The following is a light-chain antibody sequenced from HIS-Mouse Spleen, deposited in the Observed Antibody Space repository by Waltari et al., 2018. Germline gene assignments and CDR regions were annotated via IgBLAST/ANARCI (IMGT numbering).Light chain of an antibody. Sequence: QSALTQPRSVSGSPGQSVTIPCTGTSSHVGGYNYVPWYQQHPGKAPKLMIYDVSKRPSGVPDRFSGSKSGNTASLTISGLQAEDEADYYCCSYAGSYTYVFGTGTKVTVL. V-gene: IGLV2-11*01. CDR3: CSYAGSYTYV. CDR1: SSHVGGYNY. CDR2: DVS. J-gene: IGLJ1*01.